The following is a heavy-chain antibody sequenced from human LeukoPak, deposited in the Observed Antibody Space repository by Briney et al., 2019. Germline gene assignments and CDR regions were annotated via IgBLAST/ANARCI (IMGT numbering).Heavy chain of an antibody. CDR3: AKDNHYDSSGLSY. Sequence: QPGGSLRLSCAASGFTFRSYWMSWVRQAPGKGLEWVATINQDVSQIKYVDSVKGRFTISRDNAKNSLYLQMNSLRAEDTALYYCAKDNHYDSSGLSYWGQGTLVTVSS. CDR1: GFTFRSYW. V-gene: IGHV3-7*03. D-gene: IGHD3-22*01. CDR2: INQDVSQI. J-gene: IGHJ4*02.